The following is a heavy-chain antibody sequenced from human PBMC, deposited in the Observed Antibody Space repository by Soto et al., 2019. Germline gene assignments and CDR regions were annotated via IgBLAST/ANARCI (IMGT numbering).Heavy chain of an antibody. V-gene: IGHV3-43*01. Sequence: GGSLRLSCAASGFTFDDYTMHWVRQAPGKGLEWVSLISWDGGSTYYADSVKGRFTISRDNSKNSLYLQMNSLRTEDTALYYCAKDIGDGYMDYYYYGMDVMGQGTMVTVSS. J-gene: IGHJ6*02. CDR1: GFTFDDYT. CDR2: ISWDGGST. CDR3: AKDIGDGYMDYYYYGMDV. D-gene: IGHD5-12*01.